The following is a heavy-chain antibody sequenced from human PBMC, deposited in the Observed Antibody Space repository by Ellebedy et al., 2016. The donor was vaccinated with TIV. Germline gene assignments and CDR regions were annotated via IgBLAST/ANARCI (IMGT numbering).Heavy chain of an antibody. CDR2: ISGGGGST. D-gene: IGHD6-13*01. V-gene: IGHV3-23*01. J-gene: IGHJ4*02. CDR1: GFTFSSYA. CDR3: AKAPYSSGWYSGGDY. Sequence: GGSLRLSCAASGFTFSSYAMTWVRQAPGKGLEWVSSISGGGGSTYYADSVKGRFTISRDNSKNTLFLQMNSLRAEDTAVYYCAKAPYSSGWYSGGDYWGQGTLVTVSS.